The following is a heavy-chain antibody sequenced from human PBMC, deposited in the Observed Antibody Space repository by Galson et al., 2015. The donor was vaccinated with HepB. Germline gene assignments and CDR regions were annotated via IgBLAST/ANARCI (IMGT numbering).Heavy chain of an antibody. CDR3: TTDEGFGELLGQLGY. CDR1: GFTFSNAW. V-gene: IGHV3-15*07. Sequence: SLRLSCAASGFTFSNAWMNWVRQAPGKGLEWVGRIKSKTDGGTTDYAAPVKGRFTISRDDSKNTLYLQMNSLKTEDTAVYYCTTDEGFGELLGQLGYWGQGTLVTVSS. J-gene: IGHJ4*02. D-gene: IGHD3-10*01. CDR2: IKSKTDGGTT.